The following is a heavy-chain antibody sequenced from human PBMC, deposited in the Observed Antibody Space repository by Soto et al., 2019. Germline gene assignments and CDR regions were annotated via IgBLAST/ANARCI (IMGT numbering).Heavy chain of an antibody. CDR3: ARGTNAAPGLDY. CDR1: GFTFSTYA. Sequence: PGGSLRLSCAASGFTFSTYAMAWVRQAPGKGLEWVSGVSASGLNTDYADPVKGRFYISRDNSKSTLYLQVNSLRAEDTAVYYCARGTNAAPGLDYWGQGILVTVSS. CDR2: VSASGLNT. J-gene: IGHJ4*02. D-gene: IGHD1-1*01. V-gene: IGHV3-23*01.